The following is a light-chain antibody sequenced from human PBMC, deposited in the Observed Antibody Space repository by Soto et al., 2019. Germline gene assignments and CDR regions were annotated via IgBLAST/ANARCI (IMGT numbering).Light chain of an antibody. J-gene: IGLJ1*01. CDR2: DVS. V-gene: IGLV2-11*01. CDR3: CSYAGSYAYV. Sequence: QSALTQPRSVSGSPGQSVTISCTGASSDIGGYNYVSWYQQNPGKAPKLMIYDVSDRPSGVPYRFSGFKSGNTASLTSSGLLAEDEADYYCCSYAGSYAYVFGTGTKVTVL. CDR1: SSDIGGYNY.